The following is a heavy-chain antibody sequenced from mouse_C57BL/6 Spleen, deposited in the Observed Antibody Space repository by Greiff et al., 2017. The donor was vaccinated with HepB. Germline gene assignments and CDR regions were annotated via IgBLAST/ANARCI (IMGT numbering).Heavy chain of an antibody. CDR1: GYTFTDYY. J-gene: IGHJ2*01. Sequence: VQLQQSGPELVKPGASVKISCKASGYTFTDYYMNWVKQSHGKSLEWIGDINPNNGGTSYNQKFKGKATLTGDKSSSTAYMELRSLTSEDSAVYYCARGGITTVRATSDYFDYWGQGTTLTVSS. CDR3: ARGGITTVRATSDYFDY. CDR2: INPNNGGT. D-gene: IGHD1-1*01. V-gene: IGHV1-26*01.